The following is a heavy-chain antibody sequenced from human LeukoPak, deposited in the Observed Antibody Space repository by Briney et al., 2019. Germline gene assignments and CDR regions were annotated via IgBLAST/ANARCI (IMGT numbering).Heavy chain of an antibody. Sequence: GGSLRLSCAAPGFTFSSYAMSWVRRAPGKWLEWVSAISGSGDSTYYADSVKGRFSISRDDSKNTVHLQMNSLRAEDTAVYYCAKVDCGTSSCYKWGQGTLVTVSS. V-gene: IGHV3-23*01. CDR1: GFTFSSYA. J-gene: IGHJ4*02. CDR2: ISGSGDST. CDR3: AKVDCGTSSCYK. D-gene: IGHD2-2*02.